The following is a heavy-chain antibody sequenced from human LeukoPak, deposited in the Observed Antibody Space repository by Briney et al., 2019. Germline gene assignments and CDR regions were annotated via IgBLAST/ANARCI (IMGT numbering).Heavy chain of an antibody. V-gene: IGHV4-34*01. CDR2: INHSGST. J-gene: IGHJ5*02. Sequence: SETLSLTCAVYGGSFSGYYWSWIRQPPGKGLEWIGEINHSGSTNYNPSLKSRVTISVDTSKNQFSLKLSSVTAADTAVYYCARSGSYSFWFDPWGQGTLVTVSS. D-gene: IGHD1-26*01. CDR1: GGSFSGYY. CDR3: ARSGSYSFWFDP.